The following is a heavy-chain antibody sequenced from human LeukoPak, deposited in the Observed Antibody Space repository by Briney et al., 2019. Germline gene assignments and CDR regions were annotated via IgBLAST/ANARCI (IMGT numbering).Heavy chain of an antibody. J-gene: IGHJ4*02. V-gene: IGHV3-33*08. CDR3: ARARYCSSTSCSAHGY. Sequence: GGSLRLSCAAPGFTFSSYGMHWVRQAPGKGREWVAVIWYGGSNKYYADLVKGRFTISRDNSKNTLYLQMNSLRAEDTGGYYCARARYCSSTSCSAHGYWGQGTLVTVSS. CDR2: IWYGGSNK. CDR1: GFTFSSYG. D-gene: IGHD2-2*01.